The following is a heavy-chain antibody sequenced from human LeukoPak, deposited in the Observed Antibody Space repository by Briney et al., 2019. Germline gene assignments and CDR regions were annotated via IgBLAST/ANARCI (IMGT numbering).Heavy chain of an antibody. CDR3: AKGPLKGTAAAIDY. J-gene: IGHJ4*02. V-gene: IGHV3-30*18. CDR1: GFTFNNYG. CDR2: ISYDGRNI. D-gene: IGHD2-2*01. Sequence: GKSLRLSCAASGFTFNNYGMHWVRQAPGKGLEWVAVISYDGRNIHYPDSVKGRFTISRDISTDTLWLQMDSLRTEDTAVYYCAKGPLKGTAAAIDYWGQGTLVTVSS.